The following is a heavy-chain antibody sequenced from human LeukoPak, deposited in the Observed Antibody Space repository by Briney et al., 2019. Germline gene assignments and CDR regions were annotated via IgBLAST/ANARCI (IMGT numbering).Heavy chain of an antibody. D-gene: IGHD2-21*02. Sequence: PGRSLRLSCAASGFTFSSYGMHWVRQAPGKGLEWVSVISGSGGTTYYADSVKGRFTSSRDNSQNSLFLQMNSLRAEDTAVYYCAKVMVTGWGRGIQIFDYWGQGTLVTVSS. J-gene: IGHJ4*02. V-gene: IGHV3-23*01. CDR2: ISGSGGTT. CDR1: GFTFSSYG. CDR3: AKVMVTGWGRGIQIFDY.